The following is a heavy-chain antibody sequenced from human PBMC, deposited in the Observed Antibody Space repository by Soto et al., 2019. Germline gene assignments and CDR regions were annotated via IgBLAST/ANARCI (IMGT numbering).Heavy chain of an antibody. CDR2: ISYDGSNK. CDR3: AREFIDGSGSLLAHYGMDV. J-gene: IGHJ6*02. Sequence: GGSLRLSCAASGFTFSSYAMHWVRQAPGKGLEWVAVISYDGSNKYYADSVKGRFTISRDNSKNTLYLQMNSLRAEDTAVYYCAREFIDGSGSLLAHYGMDVWGQGTTVTVSS. D-gene: IGHD3-10*01. CDR1: GFTFSSYA. V-gene: IGHV3-30-3*01.